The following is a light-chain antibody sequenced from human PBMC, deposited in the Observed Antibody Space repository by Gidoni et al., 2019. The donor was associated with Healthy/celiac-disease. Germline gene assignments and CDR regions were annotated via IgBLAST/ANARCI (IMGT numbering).Light chain of an antibody. V-gene: IGKV3D-20*01. J-gene: IGKJ1*01. CDR1: QSVSSSY. Sequence: IVLTQSPATLSLSPGERATLSCGASQSVSSSYLVWYQQKPGLAPRLLIYDASSRATGIPDRFSGSGSGTDFTLTISRLEPEDFAVYYCQQYGSSPRTFGQGTKVEIK. CDR3: QQYGSSPRT. CDR2: DAS.